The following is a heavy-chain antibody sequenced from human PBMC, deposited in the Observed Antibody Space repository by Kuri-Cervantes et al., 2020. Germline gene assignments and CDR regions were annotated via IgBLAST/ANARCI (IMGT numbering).Heavy chain of an antibody. CDR2: INPNSGGT. Sequence: SVKVSCKASGYTFTGYYMHWVRQAPGQGLEWMGWINPNSGGTNYAQKFQGRVTMTRDTSTSTVYMELSSLRSEDTAVYYCARDGYCSSTSCYTAHFDYWGQGTLVTVSS. V-gene: IGHV1-2*02. CDR3: ARDGYCSSTSCYTAHFDY. D-gene: IGHD2-2*02. J-gene: IGHJ4*02. CDR1: GYTFTGYY.